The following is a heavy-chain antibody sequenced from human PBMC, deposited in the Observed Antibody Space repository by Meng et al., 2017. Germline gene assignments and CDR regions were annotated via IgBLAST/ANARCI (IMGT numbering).Heavy chain of an antibody. CDR1: GFYFNNAW. V-gene: IGHV3-15*01. CDR3: TWDDKDVSDY. J-gene: IGHJ4*02. Sequence: AGSLRLSCAASGFYFNNAWMSWVRQAPGKGLEWVGRIKSNTDGGTAEYAAPVTGRFTISRDDSKSTLYLQMSGLRIDDTGVYYCTWDDKDVSDYWGQGTLVTVSS. CDR2: IKSNTDGGTA. D-gene: IGHD1-26*01.